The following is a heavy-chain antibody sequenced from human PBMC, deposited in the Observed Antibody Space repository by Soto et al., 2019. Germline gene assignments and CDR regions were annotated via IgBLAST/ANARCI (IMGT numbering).Heavy chain of an antibody. CDR3: ARVGSTVFHFDY. Sequence: QVQLVQSGAEVKKPGASVKVSCKASGYTFTGYYMHWVRQAPGQGLEWMGWINPNSGGTNYAQKLQGWVSMTRDTSISTAYMALSRLRSDDTAVYYCARVGSTVFHFDYWGQGTLVTVSS. D-gene: IGHD4-17*01. J-gene: IGHJ4*02. CDR2: INPNSGGT. CDR1: GYTFTGYY. V-gene: IGHV1-2*04.